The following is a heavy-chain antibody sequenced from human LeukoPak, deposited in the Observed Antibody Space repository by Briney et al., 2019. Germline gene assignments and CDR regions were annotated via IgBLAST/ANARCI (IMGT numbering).Heavy chain of an antibody. V-gene: IGHV3-66*01. CDR1: GVIDRSNY. J-gene: IGHJ4*02. CDR3: ATRRFGELSY. CDR2: LYHGGST. D-gene: IGHD3-10*01. Sequence: GGSQRLSCVGFGVIDRSNYMAWVRQAPGKGLEWVSILYHGGSTYYADSVKGRFSISRDTPKNTLYLQMNSLRIEDTAGCYFATRRFGELSYWGQGTLVTVSS.